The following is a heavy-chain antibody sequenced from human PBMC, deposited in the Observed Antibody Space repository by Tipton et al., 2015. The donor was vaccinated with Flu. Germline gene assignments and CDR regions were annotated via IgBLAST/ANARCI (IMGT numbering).Heavy chain of an antibody. CDR3: ARVLYCGGDCYSKMDV. V-gene: IGHV1-69*06. D-gene: IGHD2-21*01. Sequence: QSGAEVKKPGSSVKVSCKASGGTFSSYAISWVRQAPGQGLEWMGGIIPIFGTANYAQKFQGRVTITADKSTSTAYMELSSLRSEDTAVYYCARVLYCGGDCYSKMDVWGKGTTVTVSS. CDR2: IIPIFGTA. J-gene: IGHJ6*04. CDR1: GGTFSSYA.